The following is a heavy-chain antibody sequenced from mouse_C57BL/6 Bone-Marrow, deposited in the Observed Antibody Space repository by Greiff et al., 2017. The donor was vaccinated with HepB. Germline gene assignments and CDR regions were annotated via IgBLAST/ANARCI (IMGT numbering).Heavy chain of an antibody. CDR2: IDPSDSYT. Sequence: QLQQPGAELVKPGASVKLSCKASGYTFTSYWMQWVKQRPGQGLEWIGEIDPSDSYTNYNQKFKGKATLTVDTSSSTAYMQLSSLTSEDSAVYYCAREATVVYFDYWGQGTTLTVSS. D-gene: IGHD1-1*01. CDR3: AREATVVYFDY. CDR1: GYTFTSYW. V-gene: IGHV1-50*01. J-gene: IGHJ2*01.